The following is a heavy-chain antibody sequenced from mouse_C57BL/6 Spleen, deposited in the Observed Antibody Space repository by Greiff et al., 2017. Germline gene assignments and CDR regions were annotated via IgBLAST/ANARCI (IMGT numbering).Heavy chain of an antibody. CDR3: ARQSGYSFAY. CDR2: ISGGSGNT. J-gene: IGHJ3*01. D-gene: IGHD1-1*01. Sequence: EVKLVESGGGLVKPGGSLKLSCAASGFTFSSYTMSWVRQTPEKRLEWVATISGGSGNTSYPDRVKGRFTISRDNAKNTMYLQMSSLRSEDTALYYCARQSGYSFAYWGQGTLVTVSA. CDR1: GFTFSSYT. V-gene: IGHV5-9*01.